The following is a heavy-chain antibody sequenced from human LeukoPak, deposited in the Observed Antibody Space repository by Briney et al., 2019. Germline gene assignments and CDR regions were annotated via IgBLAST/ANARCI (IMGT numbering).Heavy chain of an antibody. CDR3: ARGAAHSYGYFSDY. Sequence: PGGSLRLSCEASGYIFGDYSMSWVRQAPGKGLEWLSFISTSSNTIYYADSVRGRFTVSRDNAHNSLYLQMNRLTVEDTATYYCARGAAHSYGYFSDYWGQGILVAVSS. CDR1: GYIFGDYS. CDR2: ISTSSNTI. J-gene: IGHJ4*02. V-gene: IGHV3-48*01. D-gene: IGHD5-18*01.